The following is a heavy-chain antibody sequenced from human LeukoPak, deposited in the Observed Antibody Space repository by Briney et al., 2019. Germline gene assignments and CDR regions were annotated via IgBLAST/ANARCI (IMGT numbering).Heavy chain of an antibody. CDR3: ATLPNYSYGHPYYFDS. D-gene: IGHD5-18*01. Sequence: PGGSLRLSCAASGFTFSSCAMSWVRQAPGKGLELVSAISDSGAYTYYADSVKGRFTISRDNSKNTLYLQMNSLRAEDTAVYYCATLPNYSYGHPYYFDSWGQGTLVTVSS. CDR2: ISDSGAYT. V-gene: IGHV3-23*01. J-gene: IGHJ4*02. CDR1: GFTFSSCA.